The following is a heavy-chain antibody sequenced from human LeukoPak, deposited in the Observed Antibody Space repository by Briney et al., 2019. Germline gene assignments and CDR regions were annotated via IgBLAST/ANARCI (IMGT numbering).Heavy chain of an antibody. D-gene: IGHD6-19*01. J-gene: IGHJ4*02. CDR2: IYTSGST. V-gene: IGHV4-4*07. CDR1: GGSISSYY. CDR3: ARESSGWNYFDY. Sequence: PSETLSLTCTVSGGSISSYYWSWIRQPAGKGLEWIGRIYTSGSTGYNPSLRSRVTISVDTSKNRFSLKLRYVTAADTAVYYCARESSGWNYFDYWGQGILVTVSS.